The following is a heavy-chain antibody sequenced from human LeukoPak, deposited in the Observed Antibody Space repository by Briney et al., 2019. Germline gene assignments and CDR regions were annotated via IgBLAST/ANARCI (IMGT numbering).Heavy chain of an antibody. CDR1: GYTFTGYY. V-gene: IGHV1-2*02. J-gene: IGHJ6*02. D-gene: IGHD6-19*01. CDR3: ARVFIAVAGYGMDV. Sequence: ASVKVSCQASGYTFTGYYMHWVRQAPGQGLEWMGWINPNSGGTNYAQKFQGRVTMTRDTSISTAYMELSRLRSDDTAVYYCARVFIAVAGYGMDVWGQGTTVTVSS. CDR2: INPNSGGT.